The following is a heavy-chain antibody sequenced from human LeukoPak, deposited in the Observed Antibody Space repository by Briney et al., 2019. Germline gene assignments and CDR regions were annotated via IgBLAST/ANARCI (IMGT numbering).Heavy chain of an antibody. CDR3: ARRYFDY. Sequence: AGGSLRLSCAASGFTFSSYSMNWVRQAPGKGLEWVSYISSSSTIYYADSVKGRFTISRDNAKNSLYLQMNSLRAEDTAVYYCARRYFDYWSQGTLVTVSS. CDR2: ISSSSTI. V-gene: IGHV3-48*04. J-gene: IGHJ4*02. D-gene: IGHD2-15*01. CDR1: GFTFSSYS.